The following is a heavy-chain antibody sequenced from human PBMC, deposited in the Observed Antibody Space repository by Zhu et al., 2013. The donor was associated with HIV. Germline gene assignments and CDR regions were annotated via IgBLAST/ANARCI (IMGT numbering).Heavy chain of an antibody. V-gene: IGHV1-18*04. Sequence: HVQLVQSGAEVKTPGASVKVSCQTSGYRFTDFYVHWVRQAPGQGLEWMGWISVYNGNTNYAQKLQGRVTMTTDTSTSTAYMELRSLRSDDTAVYYCARGVIAAAVYYYYMDVWGKGTTVTVSS. CDR1: GYRFTDFY. CDR2: ISVYNGNT. J-gene: IGHJ6*03. D-gene: IGHD6-13*01. CDR3: ARGVIAAAVYYYYMDV.